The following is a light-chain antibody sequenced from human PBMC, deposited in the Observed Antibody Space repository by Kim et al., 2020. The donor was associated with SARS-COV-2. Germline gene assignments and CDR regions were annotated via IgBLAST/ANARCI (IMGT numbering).Light chain of an antibody. CDR3: TSYSGSNTLV. CDR2: DVS. J-gene: IGLJ2*01. Sequence: QYALTQPASVSGSPGQSITISCTGSSSDVGGYNYVSWYQQHPGKAPKLMLYDVSNRPSGVSNRFSASKSGDTASLTISGLQAEDGADYYCTSYSGSNTLVFGGGTQRTV. CDR1: SSDVGGYNY. V-gene: IGLV2-14*03.